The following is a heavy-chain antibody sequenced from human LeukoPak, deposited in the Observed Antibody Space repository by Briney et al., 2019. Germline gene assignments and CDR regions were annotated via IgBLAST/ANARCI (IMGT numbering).Heavy chain of an antibody. CDR3: AKDNTAMVTYFDY. J-gene: IGHJ4*02. V-gene: IGHV3-23*01. CDR1: GFTFSSYG. CDR2: ISGSGGST. D-gene: IGHD5-18*01. Sequence: GDLRLSCAASGFTFSSYGMSWVRQAPGKGLEWVSAISGSGGSTYYADSVKGRFTISRDNSKNTLYLQMNSLRAEDTAVYYCAKDNTAMVTYFDYWGQGTLVTVSS.